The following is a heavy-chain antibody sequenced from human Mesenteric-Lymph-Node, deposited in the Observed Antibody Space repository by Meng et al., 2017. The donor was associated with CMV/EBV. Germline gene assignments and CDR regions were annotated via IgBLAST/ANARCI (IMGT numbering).Heavy chain of an antibody. CDR3: ARHQRWLKSEGGFNY. Sequence: WGEGLLKPSEPLALNARVEGGFCSGYYWSWIRQPPGKGLEWIGEINHSGSTNYNPSLKSRVTISVDTSKNQFSLKLSSVTAADTAVYYCARHQRWLKSEGGFNYWGQGTLVTVSS. CDR1: GGFCSGYY. CDR2: INHSGST. J-gene: IGHJ4*02. D-gene: IGHD4-23*01. V-gene: IGHV4-34*01.